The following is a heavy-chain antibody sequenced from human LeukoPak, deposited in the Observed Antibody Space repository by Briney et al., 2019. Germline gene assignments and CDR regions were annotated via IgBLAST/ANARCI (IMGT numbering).Heavy chain of an antibody. CDR2: IYNCANS. V-gene: IGHV4-59*08. J-gene: IGHJ3*01. D-gene: IGHD3-22*01. CDR1: GDSISSSY. CDR3: ARRFSSRSHGNGYYYGHDAFDV. Sequence: PSETLSLNCSVSGDSISSSYWSWIGQRPGKGLEWIGNIYNCANSNYNPSLQSRVTMSVDTSKSQFSLQLTSVSAADTAVYYCARRFSSRSHGNGYYYGHDAFDVSVQGTLVTVSS.